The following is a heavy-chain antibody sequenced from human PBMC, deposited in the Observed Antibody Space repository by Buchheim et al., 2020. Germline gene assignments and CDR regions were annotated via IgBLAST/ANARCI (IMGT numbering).Heavy chain of an antibody. CDR3: ARDNEVVVAATSDYYYGMDV. J-gene: IGHJ6*02. CDR1: GFTFSSYW. D-gene: IGHD2-15*01. V-gene: IGHV3-7*01. Sequence: EVQLVESGGGLVQPGGSLRLSCAASGFTFSSYWMRWVRQAPGKGLEWVANIKQDGSEKYYVDSVKGRFTISRDNAKNSLYLQMNSLRAEDTAMYYCARDNEVVVAATSDYYYGMDVWGQGTT. CDR2: IKQDGSEK.